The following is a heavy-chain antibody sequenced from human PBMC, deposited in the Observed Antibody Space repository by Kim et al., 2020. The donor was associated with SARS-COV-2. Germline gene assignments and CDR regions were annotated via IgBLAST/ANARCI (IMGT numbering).Heavy chain of an antibody. CDR1: GFTFNNYA. V-gene: IGHV3-23*01. D-gene: IGHD6-13*01. J-gene: IGHJ4*02. CDR2: ASGSGSSNT. Sequence: GGSLRLSCAASGFTFNNYAMSWVRQAPGKGLEWVSTASGSGSSNTFYADSVKGRFTISRDNSKSTLFLQMNNLRAEDTAVYFCARCLRAAGGWDFDYWGQGTLVTVSS. CDR3: ARCLRAAGGWDFDY.